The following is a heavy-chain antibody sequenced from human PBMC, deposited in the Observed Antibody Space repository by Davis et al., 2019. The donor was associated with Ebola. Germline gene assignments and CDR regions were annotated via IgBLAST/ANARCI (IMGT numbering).Heavy chain of an antibody. D-gene: IGHD1-26*01. V-gene: IGHV1-69*13. Sequence: SVKVSCKASGYTFTSYGISWVRQAPGHGLEWMGGIIPIFGTANYAQKFQGRVTIIADESTSTAYMELSSLRSEDTAVYYCARVNVGDYFDYWGQGTLVTVSS. CDR1: GYTFTSYG. CDR2: IIPIFGTA. J-gene: IGHJ4*02. CDR3: ARVNVGDYFDY.